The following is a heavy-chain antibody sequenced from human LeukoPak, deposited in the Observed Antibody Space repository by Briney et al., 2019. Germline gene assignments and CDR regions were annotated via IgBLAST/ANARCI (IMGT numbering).Heavy chain of an antibody. CDR2: ITGGGSGI. V-gene: IGHV3-23*01. Sequence: PGGSLRLSCAASGFTFSNYAMSWVRQAPGKGLEWVSAITGGGSGIYYAESMKSRFTISRDNSKNTLYLQINSLRAEDTAVYYCAKWGDYDVLTGYYVSDYWGQGTLVTVSS. CDR3: AKWGDYDVLTGYYVSDY. CDR1: GFTFSNYA. D-gene: IGHD3-9*01. J-gene: IGHJ4*02.